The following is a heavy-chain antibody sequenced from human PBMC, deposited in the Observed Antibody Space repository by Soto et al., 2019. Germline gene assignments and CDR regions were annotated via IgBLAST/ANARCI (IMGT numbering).Heavy chain of an antibody. CDR2: IYYSGST. D-gene: IGHD2-21*02. V-gene: IGHV4-30-4*02. J-gene: IGHJ5*02. CDR1: GGSISSGDYY. CDR3: ARGGDVVLVTAPLDH. Sequence: SETLSLTCTVSGGSISSGDYYWSWIRQPPGKGLEWIGYIYYSGSTYYNPSLKSRVTMTSDTSTSTVYMEVSSLRSEGTAVYYCARGGDVVLVTAPLDHWGQGTLVNVSS.